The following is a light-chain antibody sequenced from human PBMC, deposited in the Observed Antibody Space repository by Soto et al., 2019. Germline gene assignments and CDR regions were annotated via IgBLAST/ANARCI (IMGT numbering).Light chain of an antibody. J-gene: IGKJ4*01. Sequence: EIVMTQSPATLSVSPGERATLSCRASQSVSSNLAWYQQKLGQDPRLLIYGASAMATGIPARFSGSGSETEFTLIISSLQSQDLAVYYCQQYQSWPLTFGGGTKVEIK. CDR3: QQYQSWPLT. CDR1: QSVSSN. CDR2: GAS. V-gene: IGKV3-15*01.